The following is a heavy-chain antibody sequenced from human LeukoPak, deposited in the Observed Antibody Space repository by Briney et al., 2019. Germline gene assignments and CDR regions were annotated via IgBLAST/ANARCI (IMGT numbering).Heavy chain of an antibody. CDR3: ARHVGNSGSGSYLTYFDY. CDR1: VDSMSSYY. D-gene: IGHD3-10*01. V-gene: IGHV4-59*08. J-gene: IGHJ4*02. Sequence: SETLSLTCTVSVDSMSSYYWSWIRQPPGKGLEWIGHIYYSGSTHYNPSLKSRVTISVDTSKNQFSLKLSSVTAADTAVYYCARHVGNSGSGSYLTYFDYWGQGTLVTVSS. CDR2: IYYSGST.